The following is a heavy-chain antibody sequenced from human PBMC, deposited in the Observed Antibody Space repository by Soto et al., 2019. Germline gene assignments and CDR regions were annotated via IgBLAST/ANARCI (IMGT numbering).Heavy chain of an antibody. J-gene: IGHJ4*02. CDR2: IYYSGST. D-gene: IGHD2-21*02. CDR3: ARECGGDCYSFDY. CDR1: GGSISSSSYY. Sequence: SETLSLTCTVSGGSISSSSYYWGWIRQPPGKGLEWIGSIYYSGSTYYNPSLKSRVTISVDTSKNQFSLKLSSVTAADTAVYYCARECGGDCYSFDYWGQGTLVTVSS. V-gene: IGHV4-39*02.